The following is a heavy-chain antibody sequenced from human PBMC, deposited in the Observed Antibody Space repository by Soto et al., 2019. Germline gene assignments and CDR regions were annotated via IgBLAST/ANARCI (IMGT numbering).Heavy chain of an antibody. CDR1: GFTFSSYA. J-gene: IGHJ5*02. D-gene: IGHD6-13*01. CDR3: ARDLGAAAAPNWFDP. CDR2: ISGSGGST. V-gene: IGHV3-23*01. Sequence: GGSLRLSCAASGFTFSSYAMSWVRQAPGKGLEWVSAISGSGGSTYYADSVKGRFTISRDNAKNSLYLQMNSLRAEDTAVYYCARDLGAAAAPNWFDPWGQGTLVTVSS.